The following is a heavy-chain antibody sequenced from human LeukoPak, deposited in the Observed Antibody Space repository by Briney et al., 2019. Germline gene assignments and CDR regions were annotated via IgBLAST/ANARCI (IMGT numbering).Heavy chain of an antibody. CDR1: GGSISSYY. CDR3: ARGLNDSWTGENY. D-gene: IGHD3-3*01. Sequence: TSETLSLTCIVSGGSISSYYWSWIRQPPGKGLEWIGYIYYSGSTNYNPSLKSRVTISVDTSKSQFSLKVRYVTAADTAVYYCARGLNDSWTGENYWGQGTLVTVSS. CDR2: IYYSGST. J-gene: IGHJ4*02. V-gene: IGHV4-59*12.